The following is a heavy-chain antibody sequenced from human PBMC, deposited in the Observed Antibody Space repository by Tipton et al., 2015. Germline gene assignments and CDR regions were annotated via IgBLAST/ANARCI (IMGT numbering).Heavy chain of an antibody. V-gene: IGHV3-7*01. D-gene: IGHD6-13*01. Sequence: SLRLSCAASGFAFSSYWMSWVRQAPGKGLEWVGQTNKGGSEKYFVDSVRGRFTISRDNAKNSLYLEMNSLRAEDTAVYYCARDAPGTTFDYWGQGTLVTVSS. J-gene: IGHJ4*02. CDR2: TNKGGSEK. CDR1: GFAFSSYW. CDR3: ARDAPGTTFDY.